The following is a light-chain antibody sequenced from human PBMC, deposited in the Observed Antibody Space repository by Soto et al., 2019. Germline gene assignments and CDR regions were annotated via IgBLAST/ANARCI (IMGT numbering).Light chain of an antibody. V-gene: IGKV4-1*01. CDR2: WAS. Sequence: DIVMTQFPDSLDVSLGERATITCKSSQNILHSSYKKNYLAWYQQKPGQPPKKLIYWASTRESGVPDRFSGSGSGTDFTLTISSLQAEDVAVYYCHQFYSSPYSFGQGTKLEIK. J-gene: IGKJ2*03. CDR3: HQFYSSPYS. CDR1: QNILHSSYKKNY.